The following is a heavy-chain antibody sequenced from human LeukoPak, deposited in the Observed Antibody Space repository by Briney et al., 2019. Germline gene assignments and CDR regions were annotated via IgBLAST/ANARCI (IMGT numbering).Heavy chain of an antibody. CDR3: ARKVPLVRGWYFDL. V-gene: IGHV4-30-2*01. Sequence: SETLSLTCAVSGGSISSGGYSWSWIPPPPGKGLEWIGYIYHSGSTYYNPSLKSRVTISVDRSKNKFSLKPSSVTAAETAVYYCARKVPLVRGWYFDLWGRGTLVTVSS. J-gene: IGHJ2*01. CDR1: GGSISSGGYS. CDR2: IYHSGST. D-gene: IGHD6-6*01.